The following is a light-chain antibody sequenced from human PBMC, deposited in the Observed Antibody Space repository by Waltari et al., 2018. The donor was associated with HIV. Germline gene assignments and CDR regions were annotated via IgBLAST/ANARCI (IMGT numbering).Light chain of an antibody. V-gene: IGLV3-19*01. Sequence: SSELTQDPAVSVALGQTVRITCQGDSLRSYYASWYQQKPGKAPVLVIYGKNNWPSGIPDRFSGSSSGNTASLTITGAQAEDEADYYCNSRDSSGNHPVFGGGTKLTVL. CDR3: NSRDSSGNHPV. J-gene: IGLJ3*02. CDR1: SLRSYY. CDR2: GKN.